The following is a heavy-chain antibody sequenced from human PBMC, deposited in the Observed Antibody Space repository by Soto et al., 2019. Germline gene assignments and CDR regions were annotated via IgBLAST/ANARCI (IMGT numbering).Heavy chain of an antibody. Sequence: SETLSLTCAVYGGSFSGYYWSWIRQPPGKGLEWIGEINHSGSTNYNPSLKSRVTISVDTSKNQFSLKLSSVTAAGTAVYYVAASRPYYGMDVWGQGTTVTAP. CDR3: AASRPYYGMDV. J-gene: IGHJ6*02. D-gene: IGHD6-6*01. V-gene: IGHV4-34*01. CDR2: INHSGST. CDR1: GGSFSGYY.